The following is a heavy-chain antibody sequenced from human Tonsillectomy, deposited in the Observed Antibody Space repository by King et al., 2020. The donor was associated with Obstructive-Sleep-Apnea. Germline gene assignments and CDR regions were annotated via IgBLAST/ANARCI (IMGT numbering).Heavy chain of an antibody. D-gene: IGHD3-10*01. CDR2: ISWNSVSI. CDR1: VFTCDDYA. Sequence: QLVQSGGGLVQPGRALRLSCAASVFTCDDYAMYWVRQAPGKGLERVSGISWNSVSIGDADSVKGRFTISRDNAKNSMYLQMNSLRTEDTALYYCAKNLYYYGSGSSYYGMDVWGQGTTVTVSS. CDR3: AKNLYYYGSGSSYYGMDV. J-gene: IGHJ6*02. V-gene: IGHV3-9*01.